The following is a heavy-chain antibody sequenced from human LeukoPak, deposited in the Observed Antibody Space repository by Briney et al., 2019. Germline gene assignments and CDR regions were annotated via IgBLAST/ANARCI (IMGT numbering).Heavy chain of an antibody. J-gene: IGHJ3*02. CDR3: ARASMITFGGVIVTSYAFDI. D-gene: IGHD3-16*02. V-gene: IGHV4-59*01. Sequence: PSETLSLTCTVSGGSISSYYWSWIRQPPGKGLEWIGYIYYSRSTNYNPSLKSRVTISVDTSKNQFSLKLSSVTAADTAVYYCARASMITFGGVIVTSYAFDIWAKGQWSPSLQ. CDR2: IYYSRST. CDR1: GGSISSYY.